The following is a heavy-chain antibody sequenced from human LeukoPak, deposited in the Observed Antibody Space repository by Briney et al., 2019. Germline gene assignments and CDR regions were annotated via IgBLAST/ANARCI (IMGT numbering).Heavy chain of an antibody. Sequence: SETLSLTCTVSGGSISSYYWSWIRQPAGKGLEWIGRIYTSGSTNYNPSLKSRVTMSVDTPKNQFSLKLSSVTAADTAVYYCARVKWLRSGGLFDYWGQGTLVTVSS. V-gene: IGHV4-4*07. CDR2: IYTSGST. CDR1: GGSISSYY. CDR3: ARVKWLRSGGLFDY. D-gene: IGHD5-12*01. J-gene: IGHJ4*02.